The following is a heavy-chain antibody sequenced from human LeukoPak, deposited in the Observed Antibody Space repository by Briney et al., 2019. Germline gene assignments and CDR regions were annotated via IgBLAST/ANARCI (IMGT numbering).Heavy chain of an antibody. CDR3: ARALPGGLVGY. CDR1: GGSFSGYY. CDR2: INHSGST. Sequence: SGTLSLTCAVYGGSFSGYYWSWIRQPPGKGLEWIGEINHSGSTNYNPSLKSRVTISVDTSRNQFSLKLSSVTAADTAVYYCARALPGGLVGYWGQGTLVTVSS. J-gene: IGHJ4*02. D-gene: IGHD2-15*01. V-gene: IGHV4-34*01.